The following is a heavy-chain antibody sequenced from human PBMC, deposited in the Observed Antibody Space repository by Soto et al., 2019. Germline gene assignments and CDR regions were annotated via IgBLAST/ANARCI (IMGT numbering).Heavy chain of an antibody. D-gene: IGHD6-19*01. CDR3: ARDVGGVAGTKDAFDI. J-gene: IGHJ3*02. CDR1: GYSFTSYY. Sequence: QVQLVQSGAEVKKPGASVKVSCKASGYSFTSYYMHWVRQAPGQGLEWMGIINPSGGSTRYAQKSQDRVTITSDTSTSTLYMEMSSLRSEDTAVYYCARDVGGVAGTKDAFDIWGQGTMVTVSS. V-gene: IGHV1-46*01. CDR2: INPSGGST.